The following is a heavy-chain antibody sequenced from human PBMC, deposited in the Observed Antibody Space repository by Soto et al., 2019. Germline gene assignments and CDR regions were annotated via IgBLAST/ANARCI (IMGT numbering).Heavy chain of an antibody. V-gene: IGHV1-3*01. J-gene: IGHJ6*02. CDR3: ARTVGYYFGMDV. CDR1: GYTFTSYA. Sequence: ASVNVSCKASGYTFTSYAMHWVRQAPGQRLEWMGWINAGNGNTKYSQKFQGRVTITRDTSASTAYMELSSLRSEDTAVYYCARTVGYYFGMDVWGPGTTLTASS. CDR2: INAGNGNT. D-gene: IGHD4-17*01.